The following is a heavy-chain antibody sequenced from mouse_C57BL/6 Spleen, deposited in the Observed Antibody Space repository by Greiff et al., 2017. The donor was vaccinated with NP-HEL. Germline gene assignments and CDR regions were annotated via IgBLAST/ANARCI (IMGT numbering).Heavy chain of an antibody. D-gene: IGHD1-1*01. V-gene: IGHV5-6*01. J-gene: IGHJ2*01. CDR2: ISSGGSYT. Sequence: EVQVVESGGDLVKPGGSLKLSCAASGFTFSSYGMSWVRQTPDKRLEWVATISSGGSYTYYPDSVKGRFTISRDNAKKTLYLQMSSLKSEDTAMYYCARQTTVVATRGYFDYWGQGTTLTVSS. CDR3: ARQTTVVATRGYFDY. CDR1: GFTFSSYG.